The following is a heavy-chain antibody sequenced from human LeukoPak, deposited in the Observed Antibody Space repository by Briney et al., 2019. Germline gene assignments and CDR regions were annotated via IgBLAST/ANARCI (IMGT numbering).Heavy chain of an antibody. V-gene: IGHV1-2*02. D-gene: IGHD3-22*01. CDR1: GYTFTGSY. J-gene: IGHJ5*02. Sequence: GASVKVSCXASGYTFTGSYMHWVRQAHGQRLEWMGWINPNTGGTNYAQKFQGRVTMTRDTSISTAYMELSRLRSDDTAVYYCARDPSGYYYGWFDPWGQGTLVTVSS. CDR3: ARDPSGYYYGWFDP. CDR2: INPNTGGT.